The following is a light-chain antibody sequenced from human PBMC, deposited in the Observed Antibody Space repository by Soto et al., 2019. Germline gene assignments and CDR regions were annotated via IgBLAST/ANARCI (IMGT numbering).Light chain of an antibody. J-gene: IGLJ2*01. Sequence: QSALTQPPSASGSPGQSVAISCTGTNSDIGNYNFVSWYQQHPGKAPKLMIYEVNNRPSGVPDRFSGSKSGSTASLTVSGLQPEDEADYDCSSYAGRNNLLFGGGTKLTVL. CDR3: SSYAGRNNLL. V-gene: IGLV2-8*01. CDR2: EVN. CDR1: NSDIGNYNF.